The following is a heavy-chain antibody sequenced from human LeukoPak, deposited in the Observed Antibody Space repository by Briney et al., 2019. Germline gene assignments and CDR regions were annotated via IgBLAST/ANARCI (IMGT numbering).Heavy chain of an antibody. V-gene: IGHV3-23*01. J-gene: IGHJ4*02. CDR1: GFTFSNYG. Sequence: GGSLRLSCAASGFTFSNYGMSWVRQAPGKGLEWVSAISGSGASTYYADSVKGRFSICRDNSKNTLYLQMNSLRAEDTAVYYCAKPPSMIIVVPLDFWGQGTLVTVSS. CDR3: AKPPSMIIVVPLDF. D-gene: IGHD3-22*01. CDR2: ISGSGAST.